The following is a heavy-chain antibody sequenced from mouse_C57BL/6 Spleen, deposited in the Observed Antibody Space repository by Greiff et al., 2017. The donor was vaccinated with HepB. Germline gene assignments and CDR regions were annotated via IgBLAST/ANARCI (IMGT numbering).Heavy chain of an antibody. CDR3: ARETDGYLYYFDY. Sequence: VKLQQPGAELVKPGASVKLSCKASGYTFTSYWMHWVKQRPGRGLEWIGRIDPTSGDTKYNEKFKSKATLTVDKPSSTAYMQLSSLTSEDSAVYYCARETDGYLYYFDYWGQGTTLTVSS. D-gene: IGHD2-3*01. J-gene: IGHJ2*01. CDR2: IDPTSGDT. V-gene: IGHV1-72*01. CDR1: GYTFTSYW.